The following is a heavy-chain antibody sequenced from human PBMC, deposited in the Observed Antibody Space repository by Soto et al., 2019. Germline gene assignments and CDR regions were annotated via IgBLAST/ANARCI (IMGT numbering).Heavy chain of an antibody. CDR3: ARGSYDSYAGFFGMDV. CDR1: GGSFMSQA. J-gene: IGHJ6*02. D-gene: IGHD3-10*01. V-gene: IGHV1-69*01. Sequence: QVQLVQSGAEVKKPGSSVKVSCKASGGSFMSQAISWVRQSPGQGPEWMGGIIPFSGTVTYTQRFQGRLTLTADEPTKTAYMELSSLRSEDTAVYYSARGSYDSYAGFFGMDVWGQGTKVTVS. CDR2: IIPFSGTV.